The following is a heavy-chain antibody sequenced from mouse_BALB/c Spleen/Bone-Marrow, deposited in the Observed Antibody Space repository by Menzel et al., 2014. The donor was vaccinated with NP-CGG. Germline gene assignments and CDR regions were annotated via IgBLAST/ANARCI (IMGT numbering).Heavy chain of an antibody. J-gene: IGHJ4*01. CDR2: ITSGGGYT. CDR1: EFTFSSYT. CDR3: TRDLYDGYSYYAMDY. V-gene: IGHV5-6-4*01. D-gene: IGHD2-3*01. Sequence: EVQRVESGGGLVKPGGSLKLSCAASEFTFSSYTMSWVRQTPEKRLEWVATITSGGGYTYYPDSVKGRFTISRDNAKSTLYLQMSSLKSEDTAMYYCTRDLYDGYSYYAMDYWGQGTSVTVSS.